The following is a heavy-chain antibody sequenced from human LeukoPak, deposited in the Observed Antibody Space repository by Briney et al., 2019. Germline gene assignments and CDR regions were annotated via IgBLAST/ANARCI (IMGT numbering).Heavy chain of an antibody. CDR3: ARQSSSSFAPIDY. D-gene: IGHD6-6*01. V-gene: IGHV4-59*01. J-gene: IGHJ4*02. Sequence: PSETLSLTCTVSGGSISSYYWSWIRQPPGKGLEWIGYIYYSGSTNYNPSLKSRVTISVDTSKNQFSLKLSSVTAADTAVYYCARQSSSSFAPIDYWGQGTLVTVSS. CDR2: IYYSGST. CDR1: GGSISSYY.